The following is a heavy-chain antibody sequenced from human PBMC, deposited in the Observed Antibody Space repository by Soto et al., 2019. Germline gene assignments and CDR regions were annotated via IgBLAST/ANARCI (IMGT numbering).Heavy chain of an antibody. CDR2: ISYDGSNK. V-gene: IGHV3-30*18. J-gene: IGHJ3*02. CDR3: AKDPDIEYGNAFDI. Sequence: GGSLRLSCAASGFTFSSYGMHWVRQAPGKGLEWVAVISYDGSNKYYADSVKGRFTISRDNSKNTLYLQMNSLRAEDTAVYYCAKDPDIEYGNAFDIWGQGTMVTVS. CDR1: GFTFSSYG. D-gene: IGHD2-15*01.